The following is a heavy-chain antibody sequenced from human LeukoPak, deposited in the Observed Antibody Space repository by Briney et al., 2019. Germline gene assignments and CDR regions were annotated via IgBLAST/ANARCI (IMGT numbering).Heavy chain of an antibody. D-gene: IGHD3-16*01. CDR1: GIIITSYW. CDR3: ASHSYGYNH. V-gene: IGHV3-7*01. J-gene: IGHJ5*02. Sequence: GGSLRLSCAASGIIITSYWMSWVRQTPGKGLEWVANIKQDGSEKNYVDSVKGRFTIFRDNAGNSLYLQMNSLRAEDTAVYYCASHSYGYNHWGQGTLVIVSS. CDR2: IKQDGSEK.